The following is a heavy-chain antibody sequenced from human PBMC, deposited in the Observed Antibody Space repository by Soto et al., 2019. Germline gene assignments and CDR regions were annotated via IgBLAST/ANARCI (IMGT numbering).Heavy chain of an antibody. V-gene: IGHV3-48*01. CDR2: ISSSSSTI. D-gene: IGHD2-15*01. J-gene: IGHJ6*03. CDR1: GFTFSSYS. CDR3: ARERYQGVVAATDYYYYMDV. Sequence: EVQLVESGGGLVQPGGSLRLSCAASGFTFSSYSMNWVRQAPGKGLEWVSYISSSSSTIYYADSVKGRFTISRDNAKNSLYLQMNSLRAEDTAVYYCARERYQGVVAATDYYYYMDVWGKGTTVTVSS.